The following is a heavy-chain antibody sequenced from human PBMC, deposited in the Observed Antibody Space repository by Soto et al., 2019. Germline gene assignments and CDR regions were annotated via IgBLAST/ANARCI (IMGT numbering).Heavy chain of an antibody. J-gene: IGHJ6*02. CDR1: GGTFSSYA. CDR2: IIPIFDTA. D-gene: IGHD2-2*01. Sequence: QVQLVQSGAEVKKPGSSVKVSCKASGGTFSSYAISWARQAPGQGLEWMGGIIPIFDTANYAQKFQGRVTITADESXXTXYXXLSSLRSEDTAVYYCARHDCISSSCYYYYYYGMDVWGQGTTVTVSS. V-gene: IGHV1-69*12. CDR3: ARHDCISSSCYYYYYYGMDV.